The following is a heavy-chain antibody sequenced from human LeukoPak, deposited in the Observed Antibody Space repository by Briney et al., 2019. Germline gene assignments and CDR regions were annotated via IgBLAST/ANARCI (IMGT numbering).Heavy chain of an antibody. CDR2: INSDGDST. J-gene: IGHJ3*02. V-gene: IGHV3-64D*09. Sequence: PGGSLRRSCSASGFALSGYAMHWVRQAPGKGLEYVSAINSDGDSTNYADSVTGRFTISRDNSKNTLYLQMSSLRAEDTAVYYCVKDPEYYYDSSGSPRGAFDIWGQGTVVTVSS. D-gene: IGHD3-22*01. CDR1: GFALSGYA. CDR3: VKDPEYYYDSSGSPRGAFDI.